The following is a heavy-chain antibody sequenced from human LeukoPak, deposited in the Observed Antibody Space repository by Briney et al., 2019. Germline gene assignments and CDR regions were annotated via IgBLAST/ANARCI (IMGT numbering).Heavy chain of an antibody. CDR2: INHSGST. J-gene: IGHJ4*02. V-gene: IGHV4-34*01. CDR1: GGSFSGYY. D-gene: IGHD2/OR15-2a*01. Sequence: SETLSLTCAVYGGSFSGYYWSWIRQPPGKGLEWIGEINHSGSTNYNPSLKSRVTISVDTSKNQFSLKLSSVTAADTAVYYCARGPSIFSYWGQGTLVTVSS. CDR3: ARGPSIFSY.